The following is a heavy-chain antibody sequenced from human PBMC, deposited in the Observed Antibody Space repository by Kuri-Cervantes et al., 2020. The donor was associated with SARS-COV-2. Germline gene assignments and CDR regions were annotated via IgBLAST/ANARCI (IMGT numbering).Heavy chain of an antibody. V-gene: IGHV4-39*07. CDR1: GGSISSSSYY. J-gene: IGHJ1*01. Sequence: SETLSLTCTVSGGSISSSSYYWGWIRQPPGKGLEWIGSIYYSGITYYNPSPKSRVTISVDTSKNQFSLKLSSVTAADTAVYYCASPPMEQLVEGGLEYFQHWGQGTLVTVSS. CDR3: ASPPMEQLVEGGLEYFQH. CDR2: IYYSGIT. D-gene: IGHD6-13*01.